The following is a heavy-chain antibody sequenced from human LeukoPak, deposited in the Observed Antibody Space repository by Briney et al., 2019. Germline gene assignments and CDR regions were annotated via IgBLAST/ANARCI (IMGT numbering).Heavy chain of an antibody. J-gene: IGHJ4*02. V-gene: IGHV4-59*08. CDR3: ARHSSLTGWPFDH. D-gene: IGHD1-1*01. CDR1: GGSINNYY. CDR2: IHYSGST. Sequence: KPSETLSLTCTVSGGSINNYYWSWLRQPPGKGLEWIGYIHYSGSTNYNPSLKSRVTLSVDTSMNQFSLKLSSVSAADTAVYYCARHSSLTGWPFDHWGQGTLVTVSS.